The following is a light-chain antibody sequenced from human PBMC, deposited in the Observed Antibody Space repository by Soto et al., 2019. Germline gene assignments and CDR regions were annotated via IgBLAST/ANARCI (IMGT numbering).Light chain of an antibody. V-gene: IGLV1-44*01. CDR1: NFNIGSHT. J-gene: IGLJ3*02. Sequence: QSVLTQPPSASGTPGQRVTISCSGSNFNIGSHTVNWYQQIPGTAPKLLMHNNNQRPSGVPDRFSGSKSGTSASLAISGLQSEDEADYSCSVWDDSLKGWVFGGGTQLTFL. CDR3: SVWDDSLKGWV. CDR2: NNN.